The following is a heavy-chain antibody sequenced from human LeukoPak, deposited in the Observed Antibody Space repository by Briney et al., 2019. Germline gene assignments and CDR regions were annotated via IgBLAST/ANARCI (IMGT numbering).Heavy chain of an antibody. CDR1: GFTFSSYW. D-gene: IGHD3-3*01. CDR2: IKQDGSEK. J-gene: IGHJ3*02. Sequence: GGSLRLSCAASGFTFSSYWMSWVRQAPGKGLEWVASIKQDGSEKYYVDSVKGRFTISRDNSKNTLYLQMNSLRAEDTAVFYCARGSGSFAFDIWGQGTMVTVSS. V-gene: IGHV3-7*04. CDR3: ARGSGSFAFDI.